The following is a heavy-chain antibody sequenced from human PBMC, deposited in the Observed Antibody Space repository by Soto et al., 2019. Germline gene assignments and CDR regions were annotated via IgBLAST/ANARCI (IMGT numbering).Heavy chain of an antibody. V-gene: IGHV3-30-3*01. CDR3: ARAFFYYDSSGYYYEKRGYFDY. CDR1: GFTFSSYA. Sequence: GGSLRLSCAASGFTFSSYAMHWVRQAPGKGLEWVAVISYDGSNKYYADSVKGRFTISRDNSKNTLYLQMNSLRAEDTAVYYCARAFFYYDSSGYYYEKRGYFDYWGQGTLVTVSS. CDR2: ISYDGSNK. D-gene: IGHD3-22*01. J-gene: IGHJ4*02.